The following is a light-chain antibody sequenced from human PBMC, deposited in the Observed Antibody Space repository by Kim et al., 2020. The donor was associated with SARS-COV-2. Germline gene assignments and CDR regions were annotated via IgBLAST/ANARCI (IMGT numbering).Light chain of an antibody. CDR3: QQYAYWRA. V-gene: IGKV3-15*01. Sequence: SLSPGESATLSCRASQSISSSLAWYQQKPGQAPRVLIYGASARATGIPARFSGSGSGTEFTLTISNLQSEDFAVYYCQQYAYWRAFGQGTRLEIK. CDR2: GAS. J-gene: IGKJ5*01. CDR1: QSISSS.